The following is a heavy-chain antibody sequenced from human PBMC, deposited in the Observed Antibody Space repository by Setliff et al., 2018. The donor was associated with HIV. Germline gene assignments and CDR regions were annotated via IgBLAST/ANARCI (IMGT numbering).Heavy chain of an antibody. CDR1: GSTFDDCA. V-gene: IGHV3-9*01. Sequence: GGSLRLSCATSGSTFDDCALHWVRQAPGKGLEWVSGIKWSTNRIRYVDSVKGRFTISRDNSKNTLYLQMSSLRAEDTAVYYCARGPSGRAPAPARAPHYYGLDLWGPGTTVTVSS. CDR2: IKWSTNRI. CDR3: ARGPSGRAPAPARAPHYYGLDL. D-gene: IGHD2-2*01. J-gene: IGHJ6*01.